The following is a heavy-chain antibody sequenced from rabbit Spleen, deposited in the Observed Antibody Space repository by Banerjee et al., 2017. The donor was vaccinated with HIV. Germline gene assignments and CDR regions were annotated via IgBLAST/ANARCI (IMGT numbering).Heavy chain of an antibody. CDR2: IDSGSSGFT. CDR3: ARDTGSSFSSYGMDL. CDR1: GFSFSSNW. J-gene: IGHJ6*01. Sequence: LEESGGGLVKPGGTLTLTCTASGFSFSSNWICWVRQPPGKGLEWFACIDSGSSGFTYSATWAKGRFTISKTSSTTVTLQMTSLTAADTATYFCARDTGSSFSSYGMDLWGPGTLVTVS. D-gene: IGHD8-1*01. V-gene: IGHV1S45*01.